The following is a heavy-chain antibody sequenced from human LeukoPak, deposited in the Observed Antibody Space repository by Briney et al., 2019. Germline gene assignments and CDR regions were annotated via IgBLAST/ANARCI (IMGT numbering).Heavy chain of an antibody. CDR3: AREGYYGSGSYYPNWFDP. D-gene: IGHD3-10*01. J-gene: IGHJ5*02. CDR1: GFSFSSYS. V-gene: IGHV3-21*01. Sequence: PGGSLRLSCAASGFSFSSYSMNWVRQDPGKGLEWLSSISSSSSYIYYADSVKGRFTISRDNAKNSLYLQMNSLRAEDTAVYYCAREGYYGSGSYYPNWFDPWGQGTLVTVSS. CDR2: ISSSSSYI.